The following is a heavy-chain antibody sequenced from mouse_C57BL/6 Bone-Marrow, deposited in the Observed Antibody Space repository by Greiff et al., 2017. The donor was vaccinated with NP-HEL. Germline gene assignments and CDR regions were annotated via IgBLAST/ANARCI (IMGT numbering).Heavy chain of an antibody. Sequence: VKLMESGAELVKPGASVKLSCKASGYTFTEYTIHWVKQRSGQGLEWIGWFYPGSGSIKYNEKFKDKATLTADKSSSTVYMELSRLTSEDSAVYFCARHEGAVDYFDYWGQGTTLTVSS. V-gene: IGHV1-62-2*01. D-gene: IGHD1-1*01. CDR2: FYPGSGSI. J-gene: IGHJ2*01. CDR3: ARHEGAVDYFDY. CDR1: GYTFTEYT.